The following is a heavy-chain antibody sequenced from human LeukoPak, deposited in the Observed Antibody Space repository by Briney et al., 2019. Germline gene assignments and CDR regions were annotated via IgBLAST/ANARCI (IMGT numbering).Heavy chain of an antibody. CDR3: ARDLDIVVVPVVSRHYGLDV. J-gene: IGHJ6*02. V-gene: IGHV1-18*01. CDR2: ISAYNGNT. CDR1: GYIYTNYG. D-gene: IGHD2-2*01. Sequence: GASVKVSCKASGYIYTNYGISWVRQAPGQGLEWMGWISAYNGNTNYVQKFQGRVTMTTDTSTTTAYMELSSLRSDDTAVYYCARDLDIVVVPVVSRHYGLDVWGQGTTVTVSS.